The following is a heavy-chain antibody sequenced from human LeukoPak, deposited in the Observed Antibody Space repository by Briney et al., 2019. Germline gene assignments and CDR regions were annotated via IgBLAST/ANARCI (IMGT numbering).Heavy chain of an antibody. V-gene: IGHV1-8*01. D-gene: IGHD2-8*01. J-gene: IGHJ5*02. CDR2: MNPKSSNT. CDR3: RKASLACGTKYFDP. Sequence: ASVKASLKGSGYPFSNYDINRLRQPPAQGLEWMGWMNPKSSNTGYGQQFQGRATMTRVTSITTSYMELRSLRSDDTAVYYCRKASLACGTKYFDPWGQGTLVTVSS. CDR1: GYPFSNYD.